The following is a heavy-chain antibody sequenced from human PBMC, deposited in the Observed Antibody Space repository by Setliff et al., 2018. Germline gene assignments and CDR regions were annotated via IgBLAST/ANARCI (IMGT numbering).Heavy chain of an antibody. J-gene: IGHJ6*03. D-gene: IGHD5-18*01. CDR1: GGTFRSYG. CDR2: TIPSFGST. Sequence: SVKVSCKASGGTFRSYGISWVRQAPGQGLEWMGGTIPSFGSTNYPQKFQDRVTIITDESTSTAYMELSSLRTEDTAVYYCAREGVDTRSSTDYRFYMDVWGKGTTVTV. CDR3: AREGVDTRSSTDYRFYMDV. V-gene: IGHV1-69*05.